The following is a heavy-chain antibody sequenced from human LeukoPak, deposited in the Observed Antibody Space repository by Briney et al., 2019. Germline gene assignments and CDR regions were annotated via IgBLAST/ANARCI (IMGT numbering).Heavy chain of an antibody. J-gene: IGHJ4*02. D-gene: IGHD3-22*01. Sequence: PGGSLRLSCAASGFTFSSYSMNWVRQAPGKGLEWVSSISSSSSYIYYADSVKGRFTISRDNAKNSLYLQMNSLRAEDTAVYYCARGSVWDYYDSSGYYPFDYWGQGTLVTVSS. V-gene: IGHV3-21*01. CDR2: ISSSSSYI. CDR3: ARGSVWDYYDSSGYYPFDY. CDR1: GFTFSSYS.